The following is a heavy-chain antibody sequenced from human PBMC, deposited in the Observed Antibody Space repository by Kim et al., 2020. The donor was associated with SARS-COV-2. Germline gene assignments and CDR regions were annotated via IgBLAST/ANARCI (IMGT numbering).Heavy chain of an antibody. CDR1: GFSLSTSGMC. CDR3: ARGDLGGSYYDSSGYTFPYFDY. J-gene: IGHJ4*02. V-gene: IGHV2-70*11. D-gene: IGHD3-22*01. Sequence: SGPTLVNPTQTLTLTCTFSGFSLSTSGMCVSWIRQPPGKALEWLARIDWDDDKYYSTSLKTRLTISKDTSKNQVVLTMTNMDPVDTATYYCARGDLGGSYYDSSGYTFPYFDYWGQGTLVTVSS. CDR2: IDWDDDK.